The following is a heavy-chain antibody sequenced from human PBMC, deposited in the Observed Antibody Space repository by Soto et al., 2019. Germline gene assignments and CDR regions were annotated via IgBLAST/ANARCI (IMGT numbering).Heavy chain of an antibody. V-gene: IGHV1-18*01. D-gene: IGHD1-1*01. CDR3: ARDPHSGELEPYASNYYYYGMDV. J-gene: IGHJ6*02. CDR2: ISAYNGNT. Sequence: GASVKVSCKASGYTFTRYGISWVRQAPGQGLEWMGWISAYNGNTDYAQNLQGRVTMTTDTSTSTAYMELSSLRSEDTAVYYCARDPHSGELEPYASNYYYYGMDVWGQRTTVTVSS. CDR1: GYTFTRYG.